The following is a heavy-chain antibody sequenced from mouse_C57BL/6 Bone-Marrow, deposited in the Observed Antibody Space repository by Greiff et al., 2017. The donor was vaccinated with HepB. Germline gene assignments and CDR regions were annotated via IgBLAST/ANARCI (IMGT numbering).Heavy chain of an antibody. V-gene: IGHV7-3*01. J-gene: IGHJ3*01. CDR1: GFTFTDYY. CDR3: ARYSGWFAY. Sequence: EVKVVESGGGLVQPGGSLSLSCAASGFTFTDYYMSWVRQPPGKALEWLGFIRNKANGYTTEYSASVKCRFTISRDNSQSILYLQMNALRAEDSATYYCARYSGWFAYWGQGTLVTVSA. CDR2: IRNKANGYTT.